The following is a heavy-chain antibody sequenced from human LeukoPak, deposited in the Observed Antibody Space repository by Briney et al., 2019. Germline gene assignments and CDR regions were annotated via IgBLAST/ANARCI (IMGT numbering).Heavy chain of an antibody. CDR2: INPSGGST. CDR3: ARDRREMATTDAFDI. Sequence: ASVKVSCKASGYTFTSYYMHWVRQAPGQGLEWTGIINPSGGSTSYAQKFQGRVTMTRDTSTSTVYMELSSLRSEDTAVYYCARDRREMATTDAFDIWGQGTMVTVSS. CDR1: GYTFTSYY. D-gene: IGHD5-24*01. V-gene: IGHV1-46*01. J-gene: IGHJ3*02.